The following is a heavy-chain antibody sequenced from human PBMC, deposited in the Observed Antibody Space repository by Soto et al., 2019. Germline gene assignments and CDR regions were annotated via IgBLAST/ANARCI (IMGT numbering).Heavy chain of an antibody. V-gene: IGHV4-4*07. CDR2: IYTSGST. CDR1: GGSIRSYY. D-gene: IGHD3-10*01. Sequence: SETLSLTCTVSGGSIRSYYWSWMRQPAGKGLEWIGRIYTSGSTNYNPSLKSRVTMSVDTSKNQFSLKLSSVTAADTAVYYCARELVRGVTKGLDYWGQGTPVTVSS. CDR3: ARELVRGVTKGLDY. J-gene: IGHJ4*02.